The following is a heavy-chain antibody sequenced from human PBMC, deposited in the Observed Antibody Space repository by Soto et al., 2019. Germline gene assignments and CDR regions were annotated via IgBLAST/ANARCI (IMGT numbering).Heavy chain of an antibody. Sequence: EVQLVESGGGLVQPGGSLRLSCAAAGFTASSNYMSWVRQAPGKGLEWVSVIYSGGSTYYADSVKGRFTISRHNSKNTMYLQMDSLGAEDTGVYYCASASGYCSGGSLSQAYYMDVWGKGTAVTVSS. V-gene: IGHV3-53*04. CDR1: GFTASSNY. CDR3: ASASGYCSGGSLSQAYYMDV. J-gene: IGHJ6*03. D-gene: IGHD2-15*01. CDR2: IYSGGST.